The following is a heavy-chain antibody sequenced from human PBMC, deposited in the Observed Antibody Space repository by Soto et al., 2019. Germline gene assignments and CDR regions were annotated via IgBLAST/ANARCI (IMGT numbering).Heavy chain of an antibody. Sequence: GGSLRLSCAASGFTFSSYGMHWVRQAPGKGLEWVAVIWYDGSNKYYADSVKGRFTISRDNSKNTLYLQMNSLRAEDTAVYYCARDNYDFWSGYCNPSYYYGMDVWGQGTTVTVSS. CDR3: ARDNYDFWSGYCNPSYYYGMDV. CDR1: GFTFSSYG. J-gene: IGHJ6*02. D-gene: IGHD3-3*01. V-gene: IGHV3-33*01. CDR2: IWYDGSNK.